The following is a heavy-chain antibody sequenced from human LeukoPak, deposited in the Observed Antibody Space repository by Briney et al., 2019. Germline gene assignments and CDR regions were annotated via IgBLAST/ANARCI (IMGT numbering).Heavy chain of an antibody. CDR3: AREMDTAMVALYGY. CDR2: INPSGGST. CDR1: GYTFTSYY. J-gene: IGHJ4*02. V-gene: IGHV1-46*01. Sequence: ASVKVSCKASGYTFTSYYMHWVRQAPGQGLEWMGVINPSGGSTSYTQKFQGRVTMTRDTSISTAYMELSRLRSGDTAVYYCAREMDTAMVALYGYWGQGTLVTVSS. D-gene: IGHD5-18*01.